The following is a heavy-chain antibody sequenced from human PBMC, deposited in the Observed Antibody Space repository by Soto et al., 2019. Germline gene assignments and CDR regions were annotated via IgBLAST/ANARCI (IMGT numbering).Heavy chain of an antibody. D-gene: IGHD3-3*01. Sequence: PSETLSLTCTVSGGSISSYYWSWIRQPPGKGLGWIGYIYYSGSTNYNPSLKSRVTISVDTSKNQFSLKLSSVTAADTAVYYCARGLGDFWSGYVWSFDYWGQGTLVTVSS. CDR1: GGSISSYY. CDR3: ARGLGDFWSGYVWSFDY. J-gene: IGHJ4*02. V-gene: IGHV4-59*01. CDR2: IYYSGST.